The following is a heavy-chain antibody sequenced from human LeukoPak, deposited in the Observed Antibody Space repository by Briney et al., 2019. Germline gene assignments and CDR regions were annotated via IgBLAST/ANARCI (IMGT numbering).Heavy chain of an antibody. CDR3: ARDLGDSWEIWLFDY. CDR1: GFTFSSYA. CDR2: ISYDGSNK. Sequence: GGSLRLSCAASGFTFSSYAMHWVRQAPGKGLEGVAVISYDGSNKYYADSVKGRFTISRDNSKNTLYLQMNSLRAEDTAVYYCARDLGDSWEIWLFDYWGQGTLVTVSS. V-gene: IGHV3-30-3*01. J-gene: IGHJ4*02. D-gene: IGHD3-16*01.